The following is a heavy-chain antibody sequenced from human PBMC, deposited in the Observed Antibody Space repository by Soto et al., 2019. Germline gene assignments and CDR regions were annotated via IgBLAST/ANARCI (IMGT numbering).Heavy chain of an antibody. Sequence: QVQLVESGGGLVKPGGSLRLSCAASGFTFSDYYRSWIRQAPGKGLEWVSYISSSSSYTNYADSVKGRFTISRDNAKNSLYLQMNSLRAEDTAVYYCASWGATVRSLDYWGQGTLVTVSS. CDR1: GFTFSDYY. CDR2: ISSSSSYT. J-gene: IGHJ4*02. CDR3: ASWGATVRSLDY. D-gene: IGHD4-17*01. V-gene: IGHV3-11*06.